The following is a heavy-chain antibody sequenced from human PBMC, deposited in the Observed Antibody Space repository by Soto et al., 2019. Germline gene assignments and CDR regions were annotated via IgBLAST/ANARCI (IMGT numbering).Heavy chain of an antibody. Sequence: GASVKVSCKASGYTFTSYGISWVRQAPGQGLEWMGWISAYNGNTNYAQKLQGRVTMTTDTSTSTAYMELRSLRSDDTAVYYCARDKGRFVGSRWYGSMAAAGTDGYYYYGMDVWGQGTTVTVSS. V-gene: IGHV1-18*01. CDR1: GYTFTSYG. CDR3: ARDKGRFVGSRWYGSMAAAGTDGYYYYGMDV. D-gene: IGHD6-13*01. CDR2: ISAYNGNT. J-gene: IGHJ6*02.